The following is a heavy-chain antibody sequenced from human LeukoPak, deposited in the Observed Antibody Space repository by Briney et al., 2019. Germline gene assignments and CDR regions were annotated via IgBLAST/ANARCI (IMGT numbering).Heavy chain of an antibody. J-gene: IGHJ4*02. CDR3: ARSNNGGWGYCDY. D-gene: IGHD3-16*01. CDR2: IWYDGSNK. V-gene: IGHV3-33*01. CDR1: GLSFSNYG. Sequence: PGGPLRLSCAASGLSFSNYGMHWVRQAPGKGLEWEAVIWYDGSNKYYADSVKGRFTVSRDNSKNTLYVQMSSLRAEDTAVYYCARSNNGGWGYCDYWGKGSLVTVSS.